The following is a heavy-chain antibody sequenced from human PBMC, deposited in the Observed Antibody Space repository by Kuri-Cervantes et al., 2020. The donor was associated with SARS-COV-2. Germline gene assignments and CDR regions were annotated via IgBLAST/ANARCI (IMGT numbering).Heavy chain of an antibody. J-gene: IGHJ6*03. CDR3: TTGPSVAVRPDSYFYMDV. CDR1: GFTFSNAW. Sequence: GGSLRLSCAASGFTFSNAWMNWVRQAPGKGLEWVGRIKSKTDGGTTDYAAPVKGRFTISRDDTGTIAYLQMNSLKTEDTAVYYCTTGPSVAVRPDSYFYMDVWGKGTTVTVSS. V-gene: IGHV3-15*07. D-gene: IGHD3-10*01. CDR2: IKSKTDGGTT.